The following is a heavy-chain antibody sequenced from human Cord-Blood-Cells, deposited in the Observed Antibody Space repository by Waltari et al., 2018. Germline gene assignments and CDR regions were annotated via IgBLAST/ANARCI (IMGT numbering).Heavy chain of an antibody. D-gene: IGHD3-22*01. CDR3: ARGSGSGVRWYFDL. CDR2: INPNSGAT. V-gene: IGHV1-2*04. J-gene: IGHJ2*01. CDR1: GYTFTGYY. Sequence: QVQLVQSGAEVKKPGASVKVSCKASGYTFTGYYMHWVRQAPGKGLEGMGWINPNSGATNYAQKFQGWVTMTRDTSISTAYMELSRLRSDDTAVYYCARGSGSGVRWYFDLWGRGTLVTVSS.